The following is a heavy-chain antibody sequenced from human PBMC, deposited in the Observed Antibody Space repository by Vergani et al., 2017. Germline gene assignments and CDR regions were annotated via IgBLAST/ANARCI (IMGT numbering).Heavy chain of an antibody. J-gene: IGHJ4*01. CDR1: GYTFSNYY. V-gene: IGHV1-46*03. D-gene: IGHD3-9*01. Sequence: QVQVVQSGAEVKKSGASVKVSCKTSGYTFSNYYMHWVRQAPGQGLEWMGIINPSGGHTNYAQKFQGRVTMTRDTSTSTVYMELGSLRSEDTAIYYCARGDYGIGTGYRYWDHGSLITV. CDR2: INPSGGHT. CDR3: ARGDYGIGTGYRY.